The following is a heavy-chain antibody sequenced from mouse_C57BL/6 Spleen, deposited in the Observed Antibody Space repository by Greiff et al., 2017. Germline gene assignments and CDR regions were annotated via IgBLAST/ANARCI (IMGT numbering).Heavy chain of an antibody. CDR1: GFTFSDAW. V-gene: IGHV6-6*01. CDR3: TRGLLYYYAMDY. Sequence: EVKLEESGGGLVQPGGSMKLSCAASGFTFSDAWMDWVRQSPEKGLEWVAEIRNKANNHATYYAESVKGRFTISRDDSKSSVYLQMNSLRAEDTGIYYCTRGLLYYYAMDYWGQGTSVTVSS. J-gene: IGHJ4*01. CDR2: IRNKANNHAT.